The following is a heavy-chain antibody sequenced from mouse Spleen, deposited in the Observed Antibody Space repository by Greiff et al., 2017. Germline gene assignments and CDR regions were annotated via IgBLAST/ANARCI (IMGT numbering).Heavy chain of an antibody. V-gene: IGHV1-81*01. D-gene: IGHD2-12*01. Sequence: VKLMESGAELARPGASVKLSCKASGYTFTSYGISWVKQRTGQGLEWIGEIYPRSGNTYYNEKFKGKATLTADKSSSTAYMELRSLTSEDSAVYFCATGGYSYYSYDVGYWGQGTTLTVSS. CDR3: ATGGYSYYSYDVGY. CDR1: GYTFTSYG. CDR2: IYPRSGNT. J-gene: IGHJ2*01.